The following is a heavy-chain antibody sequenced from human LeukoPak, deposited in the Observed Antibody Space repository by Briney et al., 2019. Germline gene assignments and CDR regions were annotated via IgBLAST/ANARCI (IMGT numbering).Heavy chain of an antibody. CDR1: GGSFSGYY. D-gene: IGHD3-3*01. CDR2: INHSGST. CDR3: ARVNYDSWRLKNWFDP. J-gene: IGHJ5*02. V-gene: IGHV4-34*01. Sequence: PSETLSLTCAVYGGSFSGYYWSWIRQPPGKGLEWIGEINHSGSTNYNPSLKSRVTISVDTSKNQFSLKLSSVTAADTAVYYCARVNYDSWRLKNWFDPWGQGTLVTVSS.